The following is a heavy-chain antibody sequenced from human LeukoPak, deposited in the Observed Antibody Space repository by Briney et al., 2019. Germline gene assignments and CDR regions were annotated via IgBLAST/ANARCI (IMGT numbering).Heavy chain of an antibody. Sequence: SETLSLTCAVSGGSISSGGYSWRWIRQPPGKGLEWIGYIYHSGSTYYNPSLKSRVTISVDRSKNQFSLKLSSVTAADTAVYYCARGAWDYDSSGYYFDYWGQGTLVTVSS. V-gene: IGHV4-30-2*01. CDR3: ARGAWDYDSSGYYFDY. J-gene: IGHJ4*02. D-gene: IGHD3-22*01. CDR2: IYHSGST. CDR1: GGSISSGGYS.